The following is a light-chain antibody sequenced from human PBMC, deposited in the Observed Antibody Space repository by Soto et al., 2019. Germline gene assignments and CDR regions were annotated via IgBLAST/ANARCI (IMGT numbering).Light chain of an antibody. CDR1: TSDVGSYNL. CDR2: AVS. CDR3: CSYAAARADVV. J-gene: IGLJ2*01. V-gene: IGLV2-23*02. Sequence: QSALTQPASVSGSPGQSIAISCTGTTSDVGSYNLISWYQQHPGKAPKLLISAVSKRPSGVSDRFSGSRSGNTASLTISGLQAEDEADYYCCSYAAARADVVYGGGTKVTVL.